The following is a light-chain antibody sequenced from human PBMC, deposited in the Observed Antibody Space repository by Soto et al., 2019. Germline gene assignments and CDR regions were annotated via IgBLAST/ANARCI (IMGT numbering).Light chain of an antibody. J-gene: IGKJ4*01. CDR1: QNIRSW. CDR3: QQYDEYPLT. Sequence: DIQMTQSPSTLSASVGDRVTITCRASQNIRSWLAWYQQRPGKVPNLLIWDTSKLQSGVPSRFSGSGSGTEFTLTIASLQRDDFATYWCQQYDEYPLTFGGVTKVELK. V-gene: IGKV1-5*01. CDR2: DTS.